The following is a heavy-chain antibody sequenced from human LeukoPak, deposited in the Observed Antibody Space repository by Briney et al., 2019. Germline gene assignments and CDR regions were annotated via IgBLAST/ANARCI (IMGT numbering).Heavy chain of an antibody. D-gene: IGHD1-26*01. CDR2: ISSSGSTI. CDR1: GFTFSDYY. J-gene: IGHJ4*02. V-gene: IGHV3-11*01. Sequence: GGSLRLFSAASGFTFSDYYMSWIRKATGKGLEWVSYISSSGSTIYYADSVKGRFTISRDNAKNSLYLQMNSLRAEDTAVYYCARGERGATHPVFGYFDYWGQGTLVTVSS. CDR3: ARGERGATHPVFGYFDY.